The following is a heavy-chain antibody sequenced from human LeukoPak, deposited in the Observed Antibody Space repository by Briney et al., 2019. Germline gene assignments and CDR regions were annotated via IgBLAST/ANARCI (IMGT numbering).Heavy chain of an antibody. CDR3: AKFSSSGWSRSTNR. V-gene: IGHV3-21*04. Sequence: GGSLRLSCAASGFTLSSYSMNWVRQAPGKGLEWVSFISTSSSYIYYADSVKGRFTISRDNSKNTLYLQMNSLRAEDAAVYYCAKFSSSGWSRSTNRWGQGTLVTVSS. CDR2: ISTSSSYI. CDR1: GFTLSSYS. D-gene: IGHD6-19*01. J-gene: IGHJ4*02.